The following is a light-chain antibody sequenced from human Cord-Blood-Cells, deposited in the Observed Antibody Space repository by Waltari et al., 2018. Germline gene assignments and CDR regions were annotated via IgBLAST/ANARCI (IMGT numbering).Light chain of an antibody. CDR2: YDS. CDR3: QVWDSSSDHNWV. J-gene: IGLJ3*02. Sequence: SYVLTQTPSVSVAPGKTARITCGGNNIGRKSVHWSQQKPGQAPVLVIYYDSDRPSGIPERFSGSNSGNTATLTISRVEAGDEADYYCQVWDSSSDHNWVFGGGTKLTVL. CDR1: NIGRKS. V-gene: IGLV3-21*04.